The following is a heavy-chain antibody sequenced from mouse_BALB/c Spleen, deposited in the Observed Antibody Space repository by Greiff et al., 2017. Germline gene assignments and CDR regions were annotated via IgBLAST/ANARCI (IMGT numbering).Heavy chain of an antibody. V-gene: IGHV5-9-4*01. CDR1: GFTFSSYA. Sequence: EVQLVESGGGLVKPGGSLKLSCAASGFTFSSYAMSWVRQSPEKRLEWVAEISSGGSYTYYPDTVTGRFTISRDNAKNTLYLEMSSLRSEDTAMYYCARGEAYYGNYDDWGQGTTLTVSS. CDR2: ISSGGSYT. D-gene: IGHD2-10*01. J-gene: IGHJ2*01. CDR3: ARGEAYYGNYDD.